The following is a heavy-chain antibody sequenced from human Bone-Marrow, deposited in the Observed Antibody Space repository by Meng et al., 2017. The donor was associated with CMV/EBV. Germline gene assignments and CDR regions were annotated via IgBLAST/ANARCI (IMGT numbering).Heavy chain of an antibody. D-gene: IGHD2-2*01. CDR2: IIPILGIA. V-gene: IGHV1-69*02. Sequence: SVKVSCKASGGTFSSYTISWVRQAPGQGLEWMGRIIPILGIANYAQKFQGRVTITADKSTSTAYMELSSLRSEDTAVYYCASPSIGYQLFIMGDNYYGMAVWGQGTTVTVSS. J-gene: IGHJ6*02. CDR3: ASPSIGYQLFIMGDNYYGMAV. CDR1: GGTFSSYT.